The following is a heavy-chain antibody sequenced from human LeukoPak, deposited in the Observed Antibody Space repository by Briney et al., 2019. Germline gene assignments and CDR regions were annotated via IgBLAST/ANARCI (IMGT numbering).Heavy chain of an antibody. J-gene: IGHJ4*02. CDR2: IYYSGST. V-gene: IGHV4-30-4*08. Sequence: SETLSLTCTVSGGSISSGDYYWSWIRQPPGKGLEWSGYIYYSGSTYYNPSLKSRVTISVDTSKNQSSLKLSSVTAADTVVYYCARTPSYDILTGPDYWGQGTLVTVSS. CDR3: ARTPSYDILTGPDY. D-gene: IGHD3-9*01. CDR1: GGSISSGDYY.